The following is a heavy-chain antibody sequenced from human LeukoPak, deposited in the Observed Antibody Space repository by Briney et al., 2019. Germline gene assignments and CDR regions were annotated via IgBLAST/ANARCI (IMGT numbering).Heavy chain of an antibody. V-gene: IGHV1-69*13. Sequence: GASVKLSCKASGGTFSNYAINWVRQAPGQGLEWLGGIIPIYGTTNYGQTFQGRVTITEDESTTTAYMELSSLRSEDTALYYCATPHKYYDVWRGYCPFDNWGQGTLVTVSS. D-gene: IGHD3-3*01. J-gene: IGHJ4*02. CDR3: ATPHKYYDVWRGYCPFDN. CDR2: IIPIYGTT. CDR1: GGTFSNYA.